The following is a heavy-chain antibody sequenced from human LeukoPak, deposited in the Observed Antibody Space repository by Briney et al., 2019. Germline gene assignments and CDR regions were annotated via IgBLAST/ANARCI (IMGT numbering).Heavy chain of an antibody. Sequence: SETLSLTCAVYGGSFSGYYWSWSRQPPGKGLEWIGEINHSGSTSYNPSLKSRVTISVDTSKNQFSLKLSSVTAADTAVYYCARLTKNDSGSFRFGKKKRGYMDVWGKGTTVTISS. J-gene: IGHJ6*03. CDR2: INHSGST. CDR3: ARLTKNDSGSFRFGKKKRGYMDV. D-gene: IGHD3-10*01. V-gene: IGHV4-34*01. CDR1: GGSFSGYY.